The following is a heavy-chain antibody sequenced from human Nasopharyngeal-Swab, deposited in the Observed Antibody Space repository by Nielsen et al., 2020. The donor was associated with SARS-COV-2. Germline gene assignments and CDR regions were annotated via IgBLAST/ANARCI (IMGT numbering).Heavy chain of an antibody. Sequence: GESLKISCVASGFTFSNYGMHWVRQAPGKGLEWVAIISYDGSNKNYADSVKGRFTVSKDSSKNTLYLEMNSLRAEDTAVYYCAKERFYSGSGKYPRDFDYWGQGALVSVSS. D-gene: IGHD3-10*01. J-gene: IGHJ4*02. CDR3: AKERFYSGSGKYPRDFDY. CDR1: GFTFSNYG. CDR2: ISYDGSNK. V-gene: IGHV3-30*18.